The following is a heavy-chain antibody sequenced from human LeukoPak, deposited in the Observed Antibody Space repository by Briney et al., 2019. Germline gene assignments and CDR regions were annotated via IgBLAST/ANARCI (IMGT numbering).Heavy chain of an antibody. Sequence: PGGSLRLSCAASGFTVSSNYMSWVRQAPGKGLEWVSVIYSGGSTYYADSVKGRFTISRDNSKNTQYLQMNSLRVEDTAVYYCAREWALDYWGQGTLVTVSS. J-gene: IGHJ4*02. CDR3: AREWALDY. D-gene: IGHD1-26*01. V-gene: IGHV3-53*01. CDR2: IYSGGST. CDR1: GFTVSSNY.